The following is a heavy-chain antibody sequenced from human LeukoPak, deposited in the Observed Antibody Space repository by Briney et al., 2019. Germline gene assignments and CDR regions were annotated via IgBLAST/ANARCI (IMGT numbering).Heavy chain of an antibody. J-gene: IGHJ3*02. D-gene: IGHD1-26*01. Sequence: PGGSLRLSCAASGFTFSDHYMDWVRQAPGKGLEWVGRTRNKANSYTTEYAASVKGRFTISRDDSKNSLYLQMNGLKTEDTAVYYCARWELSHDAFDIWGQGTMVAVSS. V-gene: IGHV3-72*01. CDR2: TRNKANSYTT. CDR3: ARWELSHDAFDI. CDR1: GFTFSDHY.